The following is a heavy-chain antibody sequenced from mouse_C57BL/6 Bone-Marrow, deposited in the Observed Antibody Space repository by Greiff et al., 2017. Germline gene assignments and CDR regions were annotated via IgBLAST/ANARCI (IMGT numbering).Heavy chain of an antibody. CDR3: ARERYYGSSYDYFDY. J-gene: IGHJ2*01. Sequence: QVQLQQSGAELMKPGASVKLSCKATGYTFTGFWIEWVKQRPGHGLEWIGEILPGSGSTNYNEKFKGKATFTAVTSSNTAYMQLSSLTTEDSAIYDCARERYYGSSYDYFDYWGQGTTLTVSS. D-gene: IGHD1-1*01. V-gene: IGHV1-9*01. CDR2: ILPGSGST. CDR1: GYTFTGFW.